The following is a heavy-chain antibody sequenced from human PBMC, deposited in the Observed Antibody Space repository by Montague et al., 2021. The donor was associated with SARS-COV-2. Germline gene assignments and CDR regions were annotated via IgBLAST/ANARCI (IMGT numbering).Heavy chain of an antibody. J-gene: IGHJ6*02. CDR1: GFTFSSYS. D-gene: IGHD3-9*01. V-gene: IGHV3-21*01. CDR3: ARVEELEYDILTGYYGGYYYYGMDV. CDR2: ISSSSYI. Sequence: SLRLSCAASGFTFSSYSMNWVRQAPGKGLEWVSSISSSSYIHYADSVKGRFTISRDNAKNSLYLQMNSLRAEDTAVYYCARVEELEYDILTGYYGGYYYYGMDVWGQGTTGTVSS.